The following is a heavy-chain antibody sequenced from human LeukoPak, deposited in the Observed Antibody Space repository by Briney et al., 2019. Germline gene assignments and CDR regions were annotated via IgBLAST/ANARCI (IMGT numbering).Heavy chain of an antibody. Sequence: GGSLRLSCGASGFTFSSYSMTWVRQAPGKGLEWLSAISGSGDNTYYADSVRGRFTISRDNSRNTLYLQIHSLRAEDTARYYCAKGRVVDATAPGDYWGQGILVAVSS. V-gene: IGHV3-23*01. D-gene: IGHD2-15*01. CDR3: AKGRVVDATAPGDY. CDR1: GFTFSSYS. J-gene: IGHJ4*02. CDR2: ISGSGDNT.